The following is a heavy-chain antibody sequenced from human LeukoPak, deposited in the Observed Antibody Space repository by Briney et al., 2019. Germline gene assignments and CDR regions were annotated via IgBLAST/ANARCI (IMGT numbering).Heavy chain of an antibody. J-gene: IGHJ4*02. V-gene: IGHV4-61*02. Sequence: SETLSLTCTVSGGSICSGSCYWSWIRQPAGKGLEWIGRIYTSGSTNYNPSLKSRVTISVDTSKNQFSLKLSSVTAADTAVYYCAREFRLGAFDYWGQGTLVTVSS. CDR3: AREFRLGAFDY. CDR2: IYTSGST. D-gene: IGHD3-16*01. CDR1: GGSICSGSCY.